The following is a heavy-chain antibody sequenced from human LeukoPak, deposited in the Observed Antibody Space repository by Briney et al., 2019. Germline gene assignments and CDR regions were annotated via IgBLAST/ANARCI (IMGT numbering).Heavy chain of an antibody. CDR2: IYYSGST. V-gene: IGHV4-39*01. J-gene: IGHJ3*02. Sequence: SETLSLTYTVSGGSISSSSYYWGWIRQPPGKGLEWIGSIYYSGSTYYNPSLKSRVTISVDTSKDQFSLKLSSAAAAETVVYCWARSKSDGVDIWGQGTMLTVSS. D-gene: IGHD4-11*01. CDR1: GGSISSSSYY. CDR3: ARSKSDGVDI.